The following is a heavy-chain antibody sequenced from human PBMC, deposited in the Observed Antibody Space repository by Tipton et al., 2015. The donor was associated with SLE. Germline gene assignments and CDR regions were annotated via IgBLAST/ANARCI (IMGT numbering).Heavy chain of an antibody. J-gene: IGHJ4*02. CDR3: AGDRLNWPLYFDY. Sequence: TLSLTCTVSGGSISSGSYYWSWVRQPAGKGLEWIGRIYSSGSTNYNPSLTSRVTISLDTSKNQFSLKLNSVTAADTAVYYCAGDRLNWPLYFDYWGQGTRVTVSS. V-gene: IGHV4-61*02. D-gene: IGHD1-1*01. CDR2: IYSSGST. CDR1: GGSISSGSYY.